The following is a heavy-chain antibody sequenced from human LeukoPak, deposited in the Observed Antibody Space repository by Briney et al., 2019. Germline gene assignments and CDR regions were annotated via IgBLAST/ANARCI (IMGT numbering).Heavy chain of an antibody. D-gene: IGHD3-22*01. CDR2: INPNSGGT. CDR1: GYTFTSYY. J-gene: IGHJ6*03. Sequence: GASVKVSCKASGYTFTSYYMHWVRQAPGQGLEWMGWINPNSGGTNYAQKFQGRVTMTRDTSISTAYMELSRLRSDDTAVYYCARDPTAYYYDSSGYYYWDIYYYYYMDVWGKGTTVTISS. V-gene: IGHV1-2*02. CDR3: ARDPTAYYYDSSGYYYWDIYYYYYMDV.